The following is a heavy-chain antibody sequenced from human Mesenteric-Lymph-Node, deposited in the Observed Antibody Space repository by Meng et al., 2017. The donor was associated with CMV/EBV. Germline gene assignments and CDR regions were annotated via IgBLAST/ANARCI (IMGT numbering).Heavy chain of an antibody. D-gene: IGHD1-26*01. Sequence: GGSLRLSCAASRFTFSSYAMSWVRQAPGKGLEWVSVIYSADSSTYYADSVKGRFTISRDNSKNSLYLQMDSLRVEDTAVYYCARDRLEGSYSGPGYWGQGTLVTVSS. J-gene: IGHJ4*02. CDR1: RFTFSSYA. V-gene: IGHV3-23*03. CDR3: ARDRLEGSYSGPGY. CDR2: IYSADSST.